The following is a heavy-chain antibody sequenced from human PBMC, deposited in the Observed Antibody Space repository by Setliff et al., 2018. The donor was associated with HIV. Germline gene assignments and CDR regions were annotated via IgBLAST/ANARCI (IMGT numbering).Heavy chain of an antibody. Sequence: GGSLRLSCVASGFTFSNYAMSWVRQAPGKGLEWVSGISGSGGGTYYADSVKGRFTVSRDNYKNTLYLQMNSLRAEDTAVYYCAKAQWLLSHWGFDPWGQGTLVTVSS. CDR3: AKAQWLLSHWGFDP. J-gene: IGHJ5*02. V-gene: IGHV3-23*01. CDR2: ISGSGGGT. D-gene: IGHD3-3*01. CDR1: GFTFSNYA.